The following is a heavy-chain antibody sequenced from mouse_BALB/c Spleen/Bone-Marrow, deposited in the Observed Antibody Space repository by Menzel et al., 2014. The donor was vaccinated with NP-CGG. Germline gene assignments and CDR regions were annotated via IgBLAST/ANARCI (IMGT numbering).Heavy chain of an antibody. D-gene: IGHD2-4*01. CDR2: IYPGNSDT. V-gene: IGHV1-5*01. CDR3: TRGAYYDYSYYAMDY. Sequence: VHLKESGTVLARPGASVKMSCKASGYSFTSYWMHWVKQRPGQGLEWIGAIYPGNSDTSYNQKFKGKAKLTAVTSASTAYMELSSLTNEDSAVYYCTRGAYYDYSYYAMDYWGQGTSVTVSS. CDR1: GYSFTSYW. J-gene: IGHJ4*01.